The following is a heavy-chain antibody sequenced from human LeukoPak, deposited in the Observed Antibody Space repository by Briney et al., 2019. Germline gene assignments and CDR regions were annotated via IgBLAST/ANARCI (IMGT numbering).Heavy chain of an antibody. D-gene: IGHD2-15*01. Sequence: GESLKISCKGSGYSFTSYWIGWVRQMPGKGLEWMGIIYPGDSDTRYSPSFQGQVTISADKSISTAYLQWSSLKASDTAMYYCARHGYSSGGSCYDAFDIWGQGTMVTVSS. CDR3: ARHGYSSGGSCYDAFDI. V-gene: IGHV5-51*01. CDR2: IYPGDSDT. J-gene: IGHJ3*02. CDR1: GYSFTSYW.